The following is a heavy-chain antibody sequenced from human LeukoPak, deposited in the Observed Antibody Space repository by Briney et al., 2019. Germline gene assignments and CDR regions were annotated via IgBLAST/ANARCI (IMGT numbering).Heavy chain of an antibody. CDR1: GFTFSSYG. D-gene: IGHD3-10*01. CDR3: AKHRSSGSSLIGWFDP. J-gene: IGHJ5*02. V-gene: IGHV3-30*18. CDR2: ISYDGSNK. Sequence: GGSLRLSCAASGFTFSSYGMHWVRQAPGKGLEWVAVISYDGSNKYYADSVKGRFTISRDNSKSTLYLQMNSLRAEDTAVYYCAKHRSSGSSLIGWFDPWGQGTLVTVSS.